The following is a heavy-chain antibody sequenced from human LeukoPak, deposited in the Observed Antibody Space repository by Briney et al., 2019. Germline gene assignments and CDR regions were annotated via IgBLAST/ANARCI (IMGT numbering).Heavy chain of an antibody. CDR2: ISGSGGST. V-gene: IGHV3-23*01. D-gene: IGHD6-19*01. J-gene: IGHJ4*02. CDR3: AIFSASGWQGFDY. CDR1: GFTFSSHA. Sequence: GGSLRLSCAASGFTFSSHAMSWVRQAPGKGLEWVSAISGSGGSTYYADSVKGRFTISRDNSKNTLYLQMNSLRAEDTAVYYCAIFSASGWQGFDYWGQGTLVTVSS.